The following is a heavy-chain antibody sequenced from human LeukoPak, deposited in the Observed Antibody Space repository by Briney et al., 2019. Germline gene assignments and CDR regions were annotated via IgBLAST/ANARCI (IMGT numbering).Heavy chain of an antibody. J-gene: IGHJ5*02. CDR2: INHSGST. Sequence: SETLSLTCAVYGGSFSGYYWSWIRQPPGKGLEWIGEINHSGSTNYNPSLKSRVTISVDTSKNQFSLKLSSVTAADTAVYYCAREIDYYDSSGYYRPWGQGTLVTVSS. D-gene: IGHD3-22*01. V-gene: IGHV4-34*01. CDR1: GGSFSGYY. CDR3: AREIDYYDSSGYYRP.